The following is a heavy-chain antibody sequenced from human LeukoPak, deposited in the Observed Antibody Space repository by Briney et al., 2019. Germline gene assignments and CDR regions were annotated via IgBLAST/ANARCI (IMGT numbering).Heavy chain of an antibody. CDR1: GFTFSTYT. CDR3: ARDGSSGYYYVGAFDI. Sequence: GRSLRLSCAASGFTFSTYTMHWVRQAPGKGLEWVSYISSSGSTIYYADSVKGRFTISRDNAKNSLYLQMNSLRAEDTAVYYCARDGSSGYYYVGAFDIWGQGTMVTVSS. CDR2: ISSSGSTI. V-gene: IGHV3-48*04. D-gene: IGHD3-22*01. J-gene: IGHJ3*02.